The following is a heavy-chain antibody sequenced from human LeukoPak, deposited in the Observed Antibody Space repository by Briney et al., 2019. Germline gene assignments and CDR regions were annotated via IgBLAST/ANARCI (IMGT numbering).Heavy chain of an antibody. D-gene: IGHD5-18*01. CDR2: ISGYNGNT. CDR1: GGSFSSYA. V-gene: IGHV1-18*01. J-gene: IGHJ6*02. Sequence: ASVKVSCKASGGSFSSYAISWVRQAPGQGLEWMGWISGYNGNTKYAQKVQGRVTMTTDTSTSTAYMELRSLRSDDTAVYYCARGYSYGSDYYYGMDVWGQGTTVTVSS. CDR3: ARGYSYGSDYYYGMDV.